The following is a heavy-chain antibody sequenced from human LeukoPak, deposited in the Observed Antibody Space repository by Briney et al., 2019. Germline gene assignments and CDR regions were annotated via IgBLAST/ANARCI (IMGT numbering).Heavy chain of an antibody. V-gene: IGHV4-59*01. CDR2: ISYSGST. J-gene: IGHJ4*02. Sequence: PSETLSLTCTVSGGSISRYYWSWIRQPPGKGLEWIGYISYSGSTSYNPSLKSRVTISVDTSKNQFSLKLSSVTAADTAVYYCAKYVWGSYPTFEDYWGQGTLVTVSS. CDR1: GGSISRYY. CDR3: AKYVWGSYPTFEDY. D-gene: IGHD3-16*02.